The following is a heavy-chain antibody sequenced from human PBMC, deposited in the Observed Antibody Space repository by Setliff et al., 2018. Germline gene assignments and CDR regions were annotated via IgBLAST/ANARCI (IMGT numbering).Heavy chain of an antibody. V-gene: IGHV4-34*01. D-gene: IGHD6-13*01. Sequence: PSETLSLTCAVYGGSFSGYYWSWIRQPPGKGLEWIGEINHSGSTNYNPSLKSRVTISVDTSKNQFSLKLSSVTAEDTAVYYCARDEGSSYFYGMDVWGQGTTVTVSS. CDR2: INHSGST. J-gene: IGHJ6*02. CDR1: GGSFSGYY. CDR3: ARDEGSSYFYGMDV.